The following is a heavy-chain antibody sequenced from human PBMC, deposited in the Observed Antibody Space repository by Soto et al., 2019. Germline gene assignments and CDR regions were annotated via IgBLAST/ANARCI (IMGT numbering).Heavy chain of an antibody. CDR3: ARWYGVASDY. CDR1: GGSISSYY. Sequence: QVQLKESGPGLVKPSETLSLTCTVSGGSISSYYWSWIQQPHGKGLEWIGYIYYSGSTNYNPSFKSRGTISLDTSKNQSSLKLSSVTAADTAVYYYARWYGVASDYWGQGTLVTVSS. D-gene: IGHD1-20*01. V-gene: IGHV4-59*08. CDR2: IYYSGST. J-gene: IGHJ4*02.